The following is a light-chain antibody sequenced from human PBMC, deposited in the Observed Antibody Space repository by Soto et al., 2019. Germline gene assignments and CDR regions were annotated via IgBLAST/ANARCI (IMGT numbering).Light chain of an antibody. CDR2: DVS. Sequence: DIVLTQSPGTLSLSPGERATLSCRSSQSVSSNYLAWYQQKPDQAPRFVIYDVSGRATGIPDRFSGSGSGTAFTLTISRLEPEDSAVYYCQQYGSSPTFGQGTKVEIK. J-gene: IGKJ1*01. CDR1: QSVSSNY. CDR3: QQYGSSPT. V-gene: IGKV3-20*01.